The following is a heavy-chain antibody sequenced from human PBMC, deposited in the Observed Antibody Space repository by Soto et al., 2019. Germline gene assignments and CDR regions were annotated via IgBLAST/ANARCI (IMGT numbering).Heavy chain of an antibody. D-gene: IGHD3-3*01. CDR2: IYYSGST. V-gene: IGHV4-59*01. Sequence: SETLSLTCTVSGGSISTYYWRWIRQPPGKGLEWIGYIYYSGSTNYNPSLKSRVTISVDTSKNQFSLKLSSVSAADTAVYYCARDGSRYDFWSGPYYFDYWGQGTLVTVSS. CDR1: GGSISTYY. J-gene: IGHJ4*02. CDR3: ARDGSRYDFWSGPYYFDY.